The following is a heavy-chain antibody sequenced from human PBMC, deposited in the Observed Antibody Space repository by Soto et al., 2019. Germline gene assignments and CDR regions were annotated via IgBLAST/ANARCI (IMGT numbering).Heavy chain of an antibody. CDR3: ARGVYSGYAGDY. D-gene: IGHD5-12*01. V-gene: IGHV3-11*05. CDR1: GFTFSDYY. CDR2: ISRGSGYT. J-gene: IGHJ4*02. Sequence: QVQLVESGGGLVKPGGSLRLSCAASGFTFSDYYMSWIRQAPGKGLEWVSYISRGSGYTSYADSVKGRFTISRDNAKNSLYLQMNSLRAEDTAVYYCARGVYSGYAGDYWGQGTLVTVSS.